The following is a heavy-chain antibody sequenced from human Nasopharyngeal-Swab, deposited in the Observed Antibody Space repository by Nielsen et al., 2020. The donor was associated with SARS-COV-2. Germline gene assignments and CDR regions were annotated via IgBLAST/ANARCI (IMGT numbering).Heavy chain of an antibody. Sequence: GESLKISCAASGFTFSSYGLHWVRQAPGKGLEWVAVISYDGSNKYYADSVKGRFTISRDNSKNTLYLQMNSLRAEDTAVYYCARGLHCSSTSCPHNWFDPWGQGTLVTVSS. CDR1: GFTFSSYG. D-gene: IGHD2-2*01. CDR2: ISYDGSNK. V-gene: IGHV3-30*03. CDR3: ARGLHCSSTSCPHNWFDP. J-gene: IGHJ5*02.